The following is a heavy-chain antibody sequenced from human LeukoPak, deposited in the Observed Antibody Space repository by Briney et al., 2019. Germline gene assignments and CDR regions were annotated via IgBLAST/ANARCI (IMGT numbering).Heavy chain of an antibody. CDR3: ARATIVLMVYANTGCAFDI. CDR1: GGSISSGGYY. D-gene: IGHD2-8*01. V-gene: IGHV4-31*03. J-gene: IGHJ3*02. Sequence: PSETLSLTCTVSGGSISSGGYYWSWLRQHPGKGLEWIGYIYYSGSTYYNPSLKSRVTISVDTSKNQFSPKLSSVTAADTAVYYCARATIVLMVYANTGCAFDIWGQGTMVTVSS. CDR2: IYYSGST.